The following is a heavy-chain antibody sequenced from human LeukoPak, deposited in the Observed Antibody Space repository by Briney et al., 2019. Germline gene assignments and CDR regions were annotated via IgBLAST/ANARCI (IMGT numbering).Heavy chain of an antibody. CDR1: GFTFSDYA. CDR2: ISGSGVGT. V-gene: IGHV3-23*01. CDR3: AKDMSYYDSSGYYDSGSDY. J-gene: IGHJ4*02. Sequence: GGSLRLSCVASGFTFSDYATNWVRQAPGKGLEWVSSISGSGVGTYYADSVKGRFTIYRDDSKNTLSLQMSSLRAEDTAVYYCAKDMSYYDSSGYYDSGSDYWGQGTLVTVSS. D-gene: IGHD3-22*01.